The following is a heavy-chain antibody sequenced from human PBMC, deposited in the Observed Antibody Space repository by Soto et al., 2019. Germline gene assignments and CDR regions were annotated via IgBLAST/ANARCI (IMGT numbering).Heavy chain of an antibody. J-gene: IGHJ3*02. V-gene: IGHV1-46*01. CDR1: GYTFTSYY. CDR3: ARTYKWGYQHAFAI. CDR2: INSSGGST. Sequence: ASLKVCCKASGYTFTSYYMHWVRQAPGQGLEWMGIINSSGGSTSYAQKVQGRVTMTRDTSTSTDYMELSSLRSEDTTVYYEARTYKWGYQHAFAIWGRGTMVPVSS. D-gene: IGHD1-1*01.